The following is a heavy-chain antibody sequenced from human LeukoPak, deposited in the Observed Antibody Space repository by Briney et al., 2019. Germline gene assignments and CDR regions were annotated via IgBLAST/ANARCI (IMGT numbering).Heavy chain of an antibody. CDR3: ARDLPSSYWNSKRWYFDY. Sequence: GGSLRLSCAASGFTFSSYSMNWVRQAPGKGLEWVSSISSSSSYIYYADSVKGRFTISRDNAKNSLYLQMNSLRAEDTAVYYCARDLPSSYWNSKRWYFDYWGQGTLVTVSS. CDR1: GFTFSSYS. V-gene: IGHV3-21*01. D-gene: IGHD1-7*01. J-gene: IGHJ4*02. CDR2: ISSSSSYI.